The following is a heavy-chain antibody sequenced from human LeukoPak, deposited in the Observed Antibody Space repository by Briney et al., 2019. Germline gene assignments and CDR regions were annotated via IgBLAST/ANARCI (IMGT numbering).Heavy chain of an antibody. J-gene: IGHJ4*02. CDR2: ISSSSSYI. V-gene: IGHV3-21*01. Sequence: PGGSLRLSCAASGFTFSSYSMNWVRQAPGKGLEWVSSISSSSSYIYYADSVKGRFTISRDNAKNSLYLQMNSLRAEDTAVYYCARESWVAVADDYWGQGTLVTVSS. CDR3: ARESWVAVADDY. D-gene: IGHD6-19*01. CDR1: GFTFSSYS.